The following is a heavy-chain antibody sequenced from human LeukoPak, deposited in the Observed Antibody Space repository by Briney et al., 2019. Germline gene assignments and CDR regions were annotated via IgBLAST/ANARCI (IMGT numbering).Heavy chain of an antibody. CDR2: MNSDGRST. V-gene: IGHV3-74*01. D-gene: IGHD3-16*01. J-gene: IGHJ4*02. Sequence: GGSLRLSCAASGFTFSSYWMHWVRQAPGKGLVWVSRMNSDGRSTSYADSVKGRFTISRDNAKNTLYLQMNSLRAEDTAVYYCARDSESDGGDIDYWGQGTLVTVSS. CDR3: ARDSESDGGDIDY. CDR1: GFTFSSYW.